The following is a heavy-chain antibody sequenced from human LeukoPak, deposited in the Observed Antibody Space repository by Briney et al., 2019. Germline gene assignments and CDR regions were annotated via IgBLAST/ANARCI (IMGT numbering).Heavy chain of an antibody. D-gene: IGHD3-9*01. V-gene: IGHV4-59*01. CDR2: IYYSGST. J-gene: IGHJ1*01. CDR3: ARSDRIGYDILTGYYRTEAEYFQR. CDR1: GGSISSYY. Sequence: PSETLSLTCTVSGGSISSYYWSWIRQPPGKGLEWIGYIYYSGSTNYNPSLKSRVTISVDTSKNQFSLKLSSVTAADTAVYYCARSDRIGYDILTGYYRTEAEYFQRWGQGTLVTVSS.